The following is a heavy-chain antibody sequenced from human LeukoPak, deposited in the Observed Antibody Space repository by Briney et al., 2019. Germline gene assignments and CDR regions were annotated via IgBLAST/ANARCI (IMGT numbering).Heavy chain of an antibody. Sequence: SETLPLTCTVSGGSISSHYWSWIRQPPGKGLEWIGYIYYSGSTNYNPSLKSRVTISIDTSKNQFSLKLSSVTAADTAVYYCARLVRGYFDYWGQGTLVTVSS. CDR2: IYYSGST. V-gene: IGHV4-59*11. CDR3: ARLVRGYFDY. J-gene: IGHJ4*02. CDR1: GGSISSHY.